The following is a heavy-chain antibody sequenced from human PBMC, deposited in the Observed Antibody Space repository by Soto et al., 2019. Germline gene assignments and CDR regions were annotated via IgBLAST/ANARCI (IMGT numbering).Heavy chain of an antibody. CDR1: GFTFSSYA. D-gene: IGHD3-22*01. CDR2: ISGSGGST. J-gene: IGHJ4*02. V-gene: IGHV3-23*01. Sequence: GGSLRLSCAASGFTFSSYAMSWVRQAPGKGLEWVSAISGSGGSTYYADSVKGRFTISRDNSKNTLYLQMNSLRAEDTAVYYCAKVPAYYYDTSGDYWGQGTLVTVSS. CDR3: AKVPAYYYDTSGDY.